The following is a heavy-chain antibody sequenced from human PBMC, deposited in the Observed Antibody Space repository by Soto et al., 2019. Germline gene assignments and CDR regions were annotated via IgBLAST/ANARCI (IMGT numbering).Heavy chain of an antibody. CDR1: GFTFSSSG. V-gene: IGHV3-30*18. J-gene: IGHJ4*02. CDR2: ISYDGSNK. CDR3: AKEFHSWNYFDY. D-gene: IGHD1-20*01. Sequence: QVQLVESGGGVVHPGRSLRLSCAASGFTFSSSGMHWVRQAPGKGLEWVAVISYDGSNKFYADSVKGRFTISRDNFRNTLYLQMNSLRAEDTAVYYCAKEFHSWNYFDYWGQGTLVTVSS.